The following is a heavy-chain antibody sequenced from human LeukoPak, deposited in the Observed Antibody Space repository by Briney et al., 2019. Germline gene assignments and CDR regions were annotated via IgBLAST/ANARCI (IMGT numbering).Heavy chain of an antibody. D-gene: IGHD2-8*01. CDR2: ISSSSSYK. V-gene: IGHV3-21*01. J-gene: IGHJ4*02. Sequence: PGGSLRLSCAASGFTFSSYSMNWVRQAPGKGLEWVSSISSSSSYKYYADSVKGRFTISRDNAKNSLYLQMNSLRAEDTAVYYCARGGGSQVYPYHFDYWGQGTLVTVSS. CDR3: ARGGGSQVYPYHFDY. CDR1: GFTFSSYS.